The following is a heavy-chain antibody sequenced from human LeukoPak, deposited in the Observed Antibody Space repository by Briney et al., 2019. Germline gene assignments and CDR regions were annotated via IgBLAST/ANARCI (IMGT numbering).Heavy chain of an antibody. CDR2: IQYDGGNK. Sequence: GGSLRLSCAASGFTFSSYGMHWVRQAPGKGVEGVAFIQYDGGNKYYADSVKGRFTISRDNAKNSLSLQMNSLRAEDTAVYYCARFGRVGFRAFDIWGQGTMVTVSS. J-gene: IGHJ3*02. CDR3: ARFGRVGFRAFDI. CDR1: GFTFSSYG. V-gene: IGHV3-30*02. D-gene: IGHD3/OR15-3a*01.